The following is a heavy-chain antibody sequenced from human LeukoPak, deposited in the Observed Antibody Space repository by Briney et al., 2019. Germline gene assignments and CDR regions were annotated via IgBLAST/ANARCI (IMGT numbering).Heavy chain of an antibody. J-gene: IGHJ5*02. CDR3: ARTYYDSSGYYLFWFDP. D-gene: IGHD3-22*01. CDR1: GGTFSSYA. CDR2: IIPIFGTA. Sequence: SVNVSCKASGGTFSSYAISWVRQAPGQGLEWMGGIIPIFGTANYAQKFQGRVTITADESTSTAYMELSSLRSEDTAVYYCARTYYDSSGYYLFWFDPWGQGTLVTVSS. V-gene: IGHV1-69*01.